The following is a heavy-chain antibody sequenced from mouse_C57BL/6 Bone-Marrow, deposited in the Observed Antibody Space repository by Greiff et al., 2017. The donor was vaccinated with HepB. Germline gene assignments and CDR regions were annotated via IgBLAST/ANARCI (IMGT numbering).Heavy chain of an antibody. CDR3: TFYGNYPYFDY. D-gene: IGHD2-1*01. J-gene: IGHJ2*01. Sequence: EVQLQESGAELVRPGASVKLSCTASGFNIKDDYMHWVKQRPEQGLEWIGWIDPENGDTEYASNFQGKATITADTSYNTAYLQLSSLTSEDTAVYYCTFYGNYPYFDYWGQGTTLTVSS. CDR2: IDPENGDT. V-gene: IGHV14-4*01. CDR1: GFNIKDDY.